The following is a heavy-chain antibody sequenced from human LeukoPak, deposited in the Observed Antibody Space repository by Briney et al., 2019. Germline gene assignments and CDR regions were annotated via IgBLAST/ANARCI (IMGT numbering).Heavy chain of an antibody. CDR3: ARAVVAADYGMDV. CDR2: IYYSGST. V-gene: IGHV4-30-4*01. Sequence: SQTLSLTCTVSGGSISSGDYYWSWSRQPPGKGLEWIGYIYYSGSTYYNPSLKSRVTISVDTSKNQFSLKLSSVTAADTAVYYCARAVVAADYGMDVWGQGTTVTVSS. CDR1: GGSISSGDYY. J-gene: IGHJ6*02. D-gene: IGHD2-15*01.